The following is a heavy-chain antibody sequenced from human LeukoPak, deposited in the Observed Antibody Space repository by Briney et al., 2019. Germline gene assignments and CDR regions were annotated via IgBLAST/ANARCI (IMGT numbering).Heavy chain of an antibody. Sequence: SSETLSLTCTVSGGSISSSSYYWGWIRQPPGKGLEWIGSIYYSGSTYYNPSLKSRVTISVDTSKNQFSLKLSSVTAADTAVYYCARATYGSGVVDPWGQGTLVTVFS. CDR2: IYYSGST. J-gene: IGHJ5*02. CDR1: GGSISSSSYY. D-gene: IGHD3-10*01. V-gene: IGHV4-39*07. CDR3: ARATYGSGVVDP.